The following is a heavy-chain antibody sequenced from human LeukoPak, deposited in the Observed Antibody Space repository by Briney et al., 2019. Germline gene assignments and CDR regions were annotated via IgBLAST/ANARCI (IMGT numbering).Heavy chain of an antibody. CDR1: GFSFSNYW. D-gene: IGHD6-19*01. J-gene: IGHJ4*02. CDR2: IEQDGREK. CDR3: ARDQWQWLGHFDY. V-gene: IGHV3-7*04. Sequence: GGSLRLSCAASGFSFSNYWMSWVRQAPGKGLEWVANIEQDGREKYYVDSVKGRFTISRDNAKNSLFLQMNSLRAEDTAVYYCARDQWQWLGHFDYWGQGTLVTVSS.